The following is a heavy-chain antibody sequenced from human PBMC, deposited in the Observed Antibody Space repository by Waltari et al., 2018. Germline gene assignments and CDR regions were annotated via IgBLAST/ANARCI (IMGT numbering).Heavy chain of an antibody. CDR3: ARDAPSAGAVAGTR. J-gene: IGHJ4*02. V-gene: IGHV3-48*03. CDR1: GFTFSSYE. D-gene: IGHD6-19*01. Sequence: EVQLVESGGGLVQPGGSLRLSCAASGFTFSSYEMTWVRQAPGKGLEWVSYISSSGSTIYYADSVKGRFTISRDNAKNSLYLQMNSLRAEDTAVYYCARDAPSAGAVAGTRWGQGTLVTVSS. CDR2: ISSSGSTI.